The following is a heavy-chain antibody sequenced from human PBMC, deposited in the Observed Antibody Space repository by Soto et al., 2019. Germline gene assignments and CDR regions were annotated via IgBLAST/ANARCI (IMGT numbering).Heavy chain of an antibody. J-gene: IGHJ6*02. CDR1: GFTFSNSA. D-gene: IGHD6-13*01. CDR3: IWQQDFYYGRAV. Sequence: GGSLRLSCATSGFTFSNSAVSWVRQAPGKGLEWVSFISFSGGNTYYADSVKGRFTISRDDSKNTIYLQMNSLKPEDTALYYCIWQQDFYYGRAVWGQGTTVTVSS. V-gene: IGHV3-23*01. CDR2: ISFSGGNT.